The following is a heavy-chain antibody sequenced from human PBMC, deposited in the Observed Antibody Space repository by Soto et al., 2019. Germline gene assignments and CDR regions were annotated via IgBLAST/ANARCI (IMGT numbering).Heavy chain of an antibody. Sequence: SETLSLTCAVSGGSISSGGYSWSWIRQPPGKGLEWIGYIYHSGSTYYNPSLKSRVTISVDRSKNQFSLKLSSVTAADTAVYYCARGRQYYYDSSGYYYFDYWGQGTLVTVSS. CDR1: GGSISSGGYS. CDR2: IYHSGST. V-gene: IGHV4-30-2*01. J-gene: IGHJ4*02. D-gene: IGHD3-22*01. CDR3: ARGRQYYYDSSGYYYFDY.